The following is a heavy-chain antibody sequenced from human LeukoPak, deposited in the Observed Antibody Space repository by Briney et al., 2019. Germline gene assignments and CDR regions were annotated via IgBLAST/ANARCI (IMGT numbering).Heavy chain of an antibody. D-gene: IGHD3-10*01. CDR1: GYSFTNYW. Sequence: GESLKISCKGSGYSFTNYWISWVRQMPGKGLEWMGRIDPSNSYTNYSPSFQGHVTISADKSISTAYLQWSGLKASDTAMYYCVIDAFDIWGQGTMVTVSS. CDR3: VIDAFDI. CDR2: IDPSNSYT. V-gene: IGHV5-10-1*01. J-gene: IGHJ3*02.